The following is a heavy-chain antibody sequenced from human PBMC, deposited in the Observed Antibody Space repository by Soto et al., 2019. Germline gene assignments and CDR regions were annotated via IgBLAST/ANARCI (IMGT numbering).Heavy chain of an antibody. CDR3: AAVPYCSGGSCYSGWFDP. Sequence: SVKVSCKASGGTFSSYAISWVRQAPGQGLEWMGGIIPILGTANYAQKFQGRVTITADKSTSTAYMELSSLRSEDTAVYYCAAVPYCSGGSCYSGWFDPWGQGTLVTVSS. D-gene: IGHD2-15*01. J-gene: IGHJ5*02. CDR2: IIPILGTA. V-gene: IGHV1-69*10. CDR1: GGTFSSYA.